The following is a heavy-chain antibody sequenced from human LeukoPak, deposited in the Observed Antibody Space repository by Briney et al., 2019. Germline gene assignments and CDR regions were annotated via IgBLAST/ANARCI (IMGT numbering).Heavy chain of an antibody. CDR2: ISLSGSNI. J-gene: IGHJ4*02. Sequence: GGSLRLSCAASGFTFSDYYMSWIRQAPGKGLEWISDISLSGSNIYYADSVKGRFTISRDNAKNSLYLQMNSLRAEDTAVYYCAGYYYDSSGYFWGQGTLVTVSS. D-gene: IGHD3-22*01. V-gene: IGHV3-11*04. CDR3: AGYYYDSSGYF. CDR1: GFTFSDYY.